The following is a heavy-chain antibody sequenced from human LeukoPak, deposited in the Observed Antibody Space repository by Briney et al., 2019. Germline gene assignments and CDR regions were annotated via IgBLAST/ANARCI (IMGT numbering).Heavy chain of an antibody. Sequence: SVKVSCKASGGTFSSYAISWVRQAPGQGLEWMGGIIPIFGTANYAQKFQGRVTITADESTSTAYMELSSLRSEDTAVYYCAKDHSPEWELLWCDGMDVWGQGTTVTVSS. D-gene: IGHD1-26*01. V-gene: IGHV1-69*01. CDR3: AKDHSPEWELLWCDGMDV. CDR1: GGTFSSYA. CDR2: IIPIFGTA. J-gene: IGHJ6*02.